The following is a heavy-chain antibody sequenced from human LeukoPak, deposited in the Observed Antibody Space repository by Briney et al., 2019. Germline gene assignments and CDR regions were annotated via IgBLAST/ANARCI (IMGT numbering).Heavy chain of an antibody. CDR3: ARVVGDSGSYLH. D-gene: IGHD3-10*01. CDR2: ISSSSSTI. CDR1: GFTFSGYS. V-gene: IGHV3-48*01. Sequence: GGSLRLSCAASGFTFSGYSMNWVRQAPRRGGEGVSYISSSSSTIHYADSVKGRFTISRDNVKNSLYLQMNSLRGEDTAVYYCARVVGDSGSYLHWGQGTLVTVSS. J-gene: IGHJ4*02.